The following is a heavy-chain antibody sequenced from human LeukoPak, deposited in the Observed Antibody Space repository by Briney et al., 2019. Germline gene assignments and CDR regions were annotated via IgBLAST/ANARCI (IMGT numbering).Heavy chain of an antibody. J-gene: IGHJ6*03. CDR3: AKELGYYYYMDV. CDR2: ISSSSSTI. Sequence: GGSLRLSCAASGFTFSSYSMNWVRQAPGKGLEWVSYISSSSSTIYYADSVKGRFTISRDNAKNTLYLQMNSLRAEDTAVYYCAKELGYYYYMDVWGKGTTVTISS. V-gene: IGHV3-48*01. CDR1: GFTFSSYS.